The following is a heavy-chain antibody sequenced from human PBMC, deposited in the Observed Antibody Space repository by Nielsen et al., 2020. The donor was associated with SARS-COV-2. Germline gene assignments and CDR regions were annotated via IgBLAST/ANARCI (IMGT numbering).Heavy chain of an antibody. CDR1: GFTFTSYA. CDR2: VRGSGDKT. D-gene: IGHD1-26*01. Sequence: GESLKISCAASGFTFTSYAMAWVRQAPAKGLEWVSGVRGSGDKTDYADSVKGRFTISRDNSRNTLHLQMNSLGVEDTAVYFCARFGRIVEVGGGATFPDVFDVWGQGTTVTVSS. CDR3: ARFGRIVEVGGGATFPDVFDV. V-gene: IGHV3-23*01. J-gene: IGHJ3*01.